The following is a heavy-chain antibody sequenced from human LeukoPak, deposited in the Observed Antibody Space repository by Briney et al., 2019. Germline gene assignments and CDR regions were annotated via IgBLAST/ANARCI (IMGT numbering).Heavy chain of an antibody. V-gene: IGHV4-31*03. CDR3: ARGGGMTGPGSYNWFDP. CDR1: GGSISSGGYY. CDR2: IYYSGST. J-gene: IGHJ5*02. D-gene: IGHD3-9*01. Sequence: SETLSLTCTVSGGSISSGGYYWSWIRQHPGKGLEWIGYIYYSGSTYYNPSLKSRVTISVDTSKNQFSLKLSSVTAADTAVYYCARGGGMTGPGSYNWFDPWGQGTLVTVSS.